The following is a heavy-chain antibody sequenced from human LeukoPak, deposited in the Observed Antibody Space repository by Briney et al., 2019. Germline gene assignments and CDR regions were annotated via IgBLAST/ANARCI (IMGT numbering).Heavy chain of an antibody. CDR3: AKDLHGKRGFDY. CDR1: GFTFSSYG. V-gene: IGHV3-30*02. Sequence: PRGSLRLSCAASGFTFSSYGMHWVRQAPGKGLEWVAFIRYDGSNKYYADSVKGRFTISRDNSKNTLYLQMNSLRAGDTAVYYCAKDLHGKRGFDYWGQGTLVTVSS. CDR2: IRYDGSNK. J-gene: IGHJ4*02.